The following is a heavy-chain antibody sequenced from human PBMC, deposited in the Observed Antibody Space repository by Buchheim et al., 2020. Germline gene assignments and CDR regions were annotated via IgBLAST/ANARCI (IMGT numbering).Heavy chain of an antibody. D-gene: IGHD3-10*01. V-gene: IGHV3-23*01. CDR3: AKHDYYGSGSYYNIPHNWFDP. J-gene: IGHJ5*02. Sequence: EVQLLESGGGLVRPGGSLRLSCAASGFTFSSYAMSWVRQAPGKGLEWVSAISGSGGSTYYADSVKGRFTIPRDNSKNTLYLQMNSLRAEDTAVYYCAKHDYYGSGSYYNIPHNWFDPWGQGTL. CDR1: GFTFSSYA. CDR2: ISGSGGST.